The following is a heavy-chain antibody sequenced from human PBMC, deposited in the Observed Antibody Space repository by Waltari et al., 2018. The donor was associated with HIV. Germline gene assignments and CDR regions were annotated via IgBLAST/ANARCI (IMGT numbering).Heavy chain of an antibody. J-gene: IGHJ2*01. Sequence: EVRLLEYGGDWVQPGGSLRLSCVVSGFTFSRYAMAWVRQAPGRGLEWVAVLSGSCETANYADSVKGRFTISRDNSKNMMFLQLNSLRVDDTAVYYCVRSGVGQWLVRSWVIDLWGRGSQVTVS. CDR3: VRSGVGQWLVRSWVIDL. D-gene: IGHD6-19*01. CDR2: LSGSCETA. CDR1: GFTFSRYA. V-gene: IGHV3-23*01.